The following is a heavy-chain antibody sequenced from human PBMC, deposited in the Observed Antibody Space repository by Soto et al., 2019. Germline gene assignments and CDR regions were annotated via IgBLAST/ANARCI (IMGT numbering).Heavy chain of an antibody. Sequence: QVQLVESGGGVVQPGRSLRLSCAASGFTFSSYAMHWVRQAPGKGLEWVAVISYDGSNKYYADSVKGRFTISGDNSKNTLYLQMNSLRAEDTAVYYCARDSDYYDSSGYAPKTQNPHWGQGTLVTVSS. V-gene: IGHV3-30-3*01. D-gene: IGHD3-22*01. CDR1: GFTFSSYA. CDR2: ISYDGSNK. CDR3: ARDSDYYDSSGYAPKTQNPH. J-gene: IGHJ4*02.